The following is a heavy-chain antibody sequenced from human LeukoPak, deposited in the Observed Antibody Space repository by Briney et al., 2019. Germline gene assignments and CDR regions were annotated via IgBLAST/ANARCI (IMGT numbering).Heavy chain of an antibody. Sequence: GGSLRLSCAASGFTFSDYYMNWIRQAPGKGLEWVSYIGSSSSYTNYADSVKGRFTISRDNAKNSLSLQMNSLRAEDTAVYYCASGYSYGDYWGQGTLVTVSS. CDR1: GFTFSDYY. CDR2: IGSSSSYT. V-gene: IGHV3-11*03. CDR3: ASGYSYGDY. J-gene: IGHJ4*02. D-gene: IGHD5-18*01.